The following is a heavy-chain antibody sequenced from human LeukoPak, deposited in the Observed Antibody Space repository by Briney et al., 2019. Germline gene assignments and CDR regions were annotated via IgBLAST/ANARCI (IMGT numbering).Heavy chain of an antibody. J-gene: IGHJ6*02. D-gene: IGHD3-22*01. CDR2: INPNSGGT. Sequence: ASVKVSCKTSGYTFTGYYMHWVRQAPGQGLEWMGWINPNSGGTNYAQKFQGRVTMTRDTSISTAYMELSRLRSDDTAVYYCAREYDSSGYSYYGMDVWGQGTTVTVSS. CDR1: GYTFTGYY. V-gene: IGHV1-2*02. CDR3: AREYDSSGYSYYGMDV.